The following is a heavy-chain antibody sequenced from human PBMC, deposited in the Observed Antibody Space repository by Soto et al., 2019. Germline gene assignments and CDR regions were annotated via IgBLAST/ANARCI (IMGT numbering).Heavy chain of an antibody. CDR2: ISGSGGST. Sequence: GGSLRLSCAASGFTFSSYAMSWVRPAPGKGLEWVSAISGSGGSTYYADSVKGRFTISRDNSKNTLYLQMNSLRAEDTAVYYCAKRGYYDFWSGYQYYFDYWGQGTLVTVSS. J-gene: IGHJ4*02. D-gene: IGHD3-3*01. CDR1: GFTFSSYA. V-gene: IGHV3-23*01. CDR3: AKRGYYDFWSGYQYYFDY.